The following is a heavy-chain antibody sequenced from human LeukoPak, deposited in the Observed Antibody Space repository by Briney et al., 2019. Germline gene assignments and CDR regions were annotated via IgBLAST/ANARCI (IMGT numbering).Heavy chain of an antibody. CDR3: ARILTGNLFDY. CDR2: INHSGST. Sequence: SETLSLTCAVYGGSFSGYYWSWIRQPPGKGLEWIGEINHSGSTNYNPSLKSRVTISVDTSKNQFSLKLSSVTAADTAVYYCARILTGNLFDYWGQGTLVTVSS. D-gene: IGHD7-27*01. CDR1: GGSFSGYY. J-gene: IGHJ4*02. V-gene: IGHV4-34*01.